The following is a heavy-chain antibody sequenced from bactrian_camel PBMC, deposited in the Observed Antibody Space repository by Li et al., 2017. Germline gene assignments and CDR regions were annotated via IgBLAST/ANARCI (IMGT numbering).Heavy chain of an antibody. CDR2: IYTGDGAT. CDR3: AASARRCGVGRVRDYEY. CDR1: GYTSNNNC. Sequence: DVQLVESGGGSVQGGGSLTLSCAASGYTSNNNCMGWFRQAPGKEREGVATIYTGDGATFYTESVKGRFTISQGSAKNTVYLQMNNLKPEDTAMYYCAASARRCGVGRVRDYEYWGRGTQVTVS. V-gene: IGHV3S40*01. J-gene: IGHJ4*01. D-gene: IGHD5*01.